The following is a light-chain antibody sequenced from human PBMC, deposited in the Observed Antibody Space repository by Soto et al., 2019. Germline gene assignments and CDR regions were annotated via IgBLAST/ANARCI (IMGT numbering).Light chain of an antibody. CDR3: QAYDYSLTAVV. J-gene: IGLJ3*02. CDR1: SSSIGSNY. CDR2: RDS. Sequence: QSVLTQPPSASGTPGQRVTISCSESSSSIGSNYIYWYQQLPGTAPKLLIYRDSQRPSGVPDRFSGSKSGTSASLAISGLRSEDEADYYCQAYDYSLTAVVFGGGTKLTVL. V-gene: IGLV1-47*01.